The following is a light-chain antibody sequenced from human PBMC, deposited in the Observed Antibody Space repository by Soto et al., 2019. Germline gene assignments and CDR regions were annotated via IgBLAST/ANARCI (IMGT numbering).Light chain of an antibody. J-gene: IGKJ1*01. CDR3: QQYNTFPLT. V-gene: IGKV1-5*01. Sequence: DIQMTQSPSTLSASVGDRVTITCRASRSISSWLAWYQQKPGKAPKLLIYDASSLESGVPSRFSGSGSGTVFTLTISILQPDDFATYYCQQYNTFPLTFGQGTKVGFK. CDR1: RSISSW. CDR2: DAS.